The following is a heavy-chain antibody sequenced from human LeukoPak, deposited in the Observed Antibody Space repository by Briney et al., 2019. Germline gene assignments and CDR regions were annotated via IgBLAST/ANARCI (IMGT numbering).Heavy chain of an antibody. V-gene: IGHV3-21*01. CDR1: GFTFSSYS. Sequence: GGSLRLSCAASGFTFSSYSMNWVRQAPGKGLEWVSSISSSSSYIYYADSVKGRFTISRDNAKNSLYLQMNSLRAEDTAVYYCARASGVDGSALDAFDIWGQGTMVTVSS. CDR2: ISSSSSYI. CDR3: ARASGVDGSALDAFDI. D-gene: IGHD3-10*01. J-gene: IGHJ3*02.